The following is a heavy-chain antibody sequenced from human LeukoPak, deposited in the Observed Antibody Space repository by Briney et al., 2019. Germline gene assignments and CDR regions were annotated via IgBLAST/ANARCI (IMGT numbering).Heavy chain of an antibody. J-gene: IGHJ4*02. V-gene: IGHV3-23*01. D-gene: IGHD7-27*01. Sequence: GGSLRLSCAASGFTFANYAMTWVRQAPGKGLEWGSSISASAGTTYYVDSVKGRFTISRDTAKSTLYLQMNSLRADDSAVYYCAKDRPLNWGYYFDSWGQGTLVTVSS. CDR3: AKDRPLNWGYYFDS. CDR1: GFTFANYA. CDR2: ISASAGTT.